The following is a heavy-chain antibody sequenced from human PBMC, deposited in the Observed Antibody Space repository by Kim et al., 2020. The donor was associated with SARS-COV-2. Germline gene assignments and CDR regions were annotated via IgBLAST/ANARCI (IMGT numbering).Heavy chain of an antibody. CDR3: ARESVRYSGYV. D-gene: IGHD5-12*01. CDR2: T. Sequence: THSHPSLKSRVTISVDTSKNQFSLKLSAVTAADTAVYYCARESVRYSGYVGGQGTLVTVSS. V-gene: IGHV4-59*01. J-gene: IGHJ4*02.